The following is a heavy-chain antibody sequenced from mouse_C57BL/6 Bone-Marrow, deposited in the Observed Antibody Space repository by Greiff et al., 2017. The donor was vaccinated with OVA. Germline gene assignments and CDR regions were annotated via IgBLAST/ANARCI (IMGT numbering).Heavy chain of an antibody. V-gene: IGHV7-1*01. Sequence: EVKLMESGGGLVQSGRSLRLSCATSGFTFSDFYMEWVRQAPGKGLEWIAASRNKANDYTTEYSASVKGRFIVSRDTSQSILYLQMNALRAEDTAIYYCARGSYFDYWGQGTTLTVSS. CDR1: GFTFSDFY. CDR3: ARGSYFDY. CDR2: SRNKANDYTT. J-gene: IGHJ2*01.